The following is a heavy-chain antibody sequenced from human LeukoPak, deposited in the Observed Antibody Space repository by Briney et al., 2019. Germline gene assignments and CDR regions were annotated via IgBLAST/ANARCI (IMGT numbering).Heavy chain of an antibody. V-gene: IGHV4-34*01. CDR3: ARAPSGYCSGGSCYSKYYYYGMDV. J-gene: IGHJ6*02. CDR2: INHSGST. D-gene: IGHD2-15*01. CDR1: GGSISSYY. Sequence: PSETLSLTCTVSGGSISSYYWSWIRQPPGKGLEWIGEINHSGSTNYNPSLKSRVTISVDTSKNQFSLKLSSVTAADTAVYYCARAPSGYCSGGSCYSKYYYYGMDVWGQGTTVTVSS.